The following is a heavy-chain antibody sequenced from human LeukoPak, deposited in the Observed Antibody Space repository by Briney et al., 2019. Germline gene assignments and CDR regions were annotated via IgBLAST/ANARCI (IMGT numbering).Heavy chain of an antibody. D-gene: IGHD4-17*01. V-gene: IGHV1-18*01. CDR2: IITYNGNT. CDR3: AKTTVTSEEYFYYYMDV. CDR1: GYTFTIYG. Sequence: ASVTVSCKTSGYTFTIYGLSWVRQAPGQGLEWMGCIITYNGNTYYSQKLQGRVTMTTDTSTSTAYMELRSLRSDDTAVYYCAKTTVTSEEYFYYYMDVWGKGTTVTVSS. J-gene: IGHJ6*03.